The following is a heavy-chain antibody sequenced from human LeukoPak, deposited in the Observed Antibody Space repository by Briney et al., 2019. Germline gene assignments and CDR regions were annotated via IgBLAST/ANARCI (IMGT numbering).Heavy chain of an antibody. V-gene: IGHV3-7*01. CDR3: AKDPSLITTVRGVLKLSYYFDS. CDR2: IKHDGSEE. D-gene: IGHD3-10*01. Sequence: GGSLRLSCVVSGFTFRSSWMSWVRQAPGKGLEWLANIKHDGSEEFYVDSLKGRFTISRDNAKNTLYLQMNSLRAEDTAVYYCAKDPSLITTVRGVLKLSYYFDSWGQGTLVTVSS. CDR1: GFTFRSSW. J-gene: IGHJ4*02.